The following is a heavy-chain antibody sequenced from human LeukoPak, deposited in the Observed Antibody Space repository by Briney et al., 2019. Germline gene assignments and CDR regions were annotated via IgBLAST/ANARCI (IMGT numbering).Heavy chain of an antibody. CDR3: ARAGYGGNSVNWFDP. D-gene: IGHD4-23*01. CDR1: GFTFSSYA. CDR2: ISGSGGIT. Sequence: GGSLRLSCAASGFTFSSYAMTWVRQAPGKGLEWVSAISGSGGITNYADSVKGRFTISRDNSKNSLYLQMNSLRAEDTAVYYCARAGYGGNSVNWFDPWGQGTLVTISS. J-gene: IGHJ5*02. V-gene: IGHV3-23*01.